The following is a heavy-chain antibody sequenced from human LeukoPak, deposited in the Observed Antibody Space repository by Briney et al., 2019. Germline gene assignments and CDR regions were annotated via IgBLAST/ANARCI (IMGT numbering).Heavy chain of an antibody. D-gene: IGHD5-18*01. CDR1: GGSFSGYY. V-gene: IGHV4-34*01. J-gene: IGHJ6*04. CDR2: INHSGST. CDR3: ARAGIQRWSTTGYYYCMDV. Sequence: SESLSLTCAVYGGSFSGYYWSWIRQPPGKGLEWMGEINHSGSTNNNPSLKSRVTIPVDTSKKQLSLKLSSVTAAGTAVYYCARAGIQRWSTTGYYYCMDVWGKGTTVTVSS.